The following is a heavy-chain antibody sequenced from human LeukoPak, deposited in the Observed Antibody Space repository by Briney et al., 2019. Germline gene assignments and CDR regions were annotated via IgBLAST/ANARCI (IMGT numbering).Heavy chain of an antibody. CDR2: INPNSGGT. D-gene: IGHD5-12*01. CDR1: GYTFTGSY. CDR3: ARDLWAVATITGILGDY. Sequence: ASVKVSCKASGYTFTGSYIHWVRQAPGQGLEWMGYINPNSGGTNYAQKFQGRVTMTRDTSISTAYMELSRLRSDDTAVYYCARDLWAVATITGILGDYWGQGTLVTVSS. J-gene: IGHJ4*02. V-gene: IGHV1-2*02.